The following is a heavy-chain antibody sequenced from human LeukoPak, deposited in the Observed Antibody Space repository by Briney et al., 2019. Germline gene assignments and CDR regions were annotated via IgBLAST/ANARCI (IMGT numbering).Heavy chain of an antibody. Sequence: ASVKVSCKASGYTFTGYYMHWVRQAPGQGLEWMGWINPNSGGTNYAQKFQGWVTMTRDTSISTAYMELSRLRPDDTAVYYCARGTPRSGVVIMYFDYWGQGTLVTVSS. CDR3: ARGTPRSGVVIMYFDY. J-gene: IGHJ4*02. CDR2: INPNSGGT. CDR1: GYTFTGYY. V-gene: IGHV1-2*04. D-gene: IGHD3-3*01.